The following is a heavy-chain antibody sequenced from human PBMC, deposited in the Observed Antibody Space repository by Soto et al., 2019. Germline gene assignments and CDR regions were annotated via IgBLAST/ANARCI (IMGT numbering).Heavy chain of an antibody. Sequence: EVQLLESGGGLVQPGGALRLSCAASGFTFSSHAMSWVRQAPGKGLEWISSISAGSEGAYYADSVKGRFTISRDNSNNTLYLQMSSRRAEDTAVYYCARDLWWYLHWGQGTLVTVSS. V-gene: IGHV3-23*01. J-gene: IGHJ4*02. CDR3: ARDLWWYLH. CDR1: GFTFSSHA. CDR2: ISAGSEGA. D-gene: IGHD2-15*01.